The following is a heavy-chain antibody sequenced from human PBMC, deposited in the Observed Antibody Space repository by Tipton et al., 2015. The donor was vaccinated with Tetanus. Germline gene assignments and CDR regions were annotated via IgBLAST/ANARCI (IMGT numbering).Heavy chain of an antibody. J-gene: IGHJ6*02. CDR1: RGSISSDIYN. D-gene: IGHD6-6*01. Sequence: TLSLTCTVSRGSISSDIYNWGWIRQPPGRGLQWIGNINYYGTTYYSPSLESRVTMSVDPPKNQFSLHLTSATAADTAVYYCARDHTSSSGRNLFYYAMDVWGQGTTVTVSS. CDR3: ARDHTSSSGRNLFYYAMDV. CDR2: INYYGTT. V-gene: IGHV4-39*02.